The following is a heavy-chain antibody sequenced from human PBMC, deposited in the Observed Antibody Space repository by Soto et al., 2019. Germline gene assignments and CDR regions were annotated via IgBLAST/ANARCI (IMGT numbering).Heavy chain of an antibody. D-gene: IGHD6-6*01. CDR1: GGSISSYY. V-gene: IGHV4-59*01. CDR2: IYYSGST. J-gene: IGHJ5*02. CDR3: ARGSIAARLFASWFDP. Sequence: PSETLSLTCTVSGGSISSYYWSWIRQPPGKGLEWIGYIYYSGSTNYNPSLKSRVTISVDTSKNQFSLKLSSVTAADTAVYYCARGSIAARLFASWFDPWGQGTLVTVSS.